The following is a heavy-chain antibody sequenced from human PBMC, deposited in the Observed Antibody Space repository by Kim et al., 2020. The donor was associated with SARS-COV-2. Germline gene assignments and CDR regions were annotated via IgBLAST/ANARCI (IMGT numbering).Heavy chain of an antibody. CDR2: IYYSGST. CDR1: GGSISSYY. J-gene: IGHJ4*02. V-gene: IGHV4-59*08. D-gene: IGHD3-10*01. Sequence: SETLSLTCTVSGGSISSYYWSWIRQPPGKGLEWIGNIYYSGSTNYNPSLKSRVTISVDTSKNQFSLKLSSVTAADTAVYYCARHTMVRGVISEAYFDYWGQGTLVTVSS. CDR3: ARHTMVRGVISEAYFDY.